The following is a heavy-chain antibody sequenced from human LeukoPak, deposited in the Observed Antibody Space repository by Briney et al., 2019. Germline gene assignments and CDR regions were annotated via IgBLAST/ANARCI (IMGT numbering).Heavy chain of an antibody. J-gene: IGHJ4*02. CDR1: GASITSRSYY. D-gene: IGHD6-19*01. CDR3: ARGTSSGWYGFDS. CDR2: VSTTGST. Sequence: SETLSLTCSVSGASITSRSYYWSWIRQTAGKGLEWIGHVSTTGSTNYNPSLKSRVTISVDTSKNQFSLKLNSVTAADTAVYYCARGTSSGWYGFDSWGQGTLVTVSS. V-gene: IGHV4-61*09.